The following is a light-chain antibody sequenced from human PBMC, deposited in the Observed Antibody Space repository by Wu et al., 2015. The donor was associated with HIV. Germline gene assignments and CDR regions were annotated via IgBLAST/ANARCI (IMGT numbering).Light chain of an antibody. CDR3: QQRTNWPVT. J-gene: IGKJ5*01. Sequence: EIVFTRSPGTLSLSPGERVTLSCRASQSVSSYLAWYQQRPGQAPRLLIYDASNRATGIPARFSGSGSGTDFTLTISSLEPEDFAVYYCQQRTNWPVTFGQGTRLEIK. V-gene: IGKV3-11*01. CDR1: QSVSSY. CDR2: DAS.